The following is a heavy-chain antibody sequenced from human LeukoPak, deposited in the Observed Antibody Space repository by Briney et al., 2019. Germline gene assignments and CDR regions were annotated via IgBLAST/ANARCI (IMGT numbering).Heavy chain of an antibody. V-gene: IGHV3-48*03. Sequence: GGSLRLSCAASGFTFSSYEMNWVRQAPGKGLEWISYISSSGSTIYYADSVKGRFTISRDNAKNSLYLQMNSLRAEDTAVYYCARERDSSGFYWGQGTLVTVSS. CDR3: ARERDSSGFY. J-gene: IGHJ4*02. CDR1: GFTFSSYE. CDR2: ISSSGSTI. D-gene: IGHD3-22*01.